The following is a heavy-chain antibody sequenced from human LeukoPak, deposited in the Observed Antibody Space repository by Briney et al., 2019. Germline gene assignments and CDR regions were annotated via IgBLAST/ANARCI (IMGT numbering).Heavy chain of an antibody. CDR3: ASASVGARLYQQEYYYYGMDV. CDR1: GYTFTSYD. CDR2: IIPILGIA. Sequence: ASVKVSCKASGYTFTSYDINWVRQATGQGLVWMGRIIPILGIANYAQRFQGRVTITADKSTSTAYMELSSLRSEDTAVYYCASASVGARLYQQEYYYYGMDVWGQGTTVTVSS. J-gene: IGHJ6*02. D-gene: IGHD1-26*01. V-gene: IGHV1-69*04.